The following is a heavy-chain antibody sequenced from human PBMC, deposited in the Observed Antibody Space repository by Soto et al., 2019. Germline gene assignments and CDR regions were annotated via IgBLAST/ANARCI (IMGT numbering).Heavy chain of an antibody. J-gene: IGHJ3*02. V-gene: IGHV3-30*18. D-gene: IGHD4-17*01. CDR1: GFTFSSYG. Sequence: GGSLRLSCAASGFTFSSYGMHWVRQAPGKGLEWVAVISYDGSNKYYADSVKGRFTISRDNSKNTLYLQMNSLRAEDTAVYYCAKDRHPHDYGGLGAFDIWGQGTMVTVSS. CDR3: AKDRHPHDYGGLGAFDI. CDR2: ISYDGSNK.